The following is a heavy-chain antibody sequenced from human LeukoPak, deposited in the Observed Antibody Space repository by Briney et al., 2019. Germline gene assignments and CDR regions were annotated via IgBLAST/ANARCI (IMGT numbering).Heavy chain of an antibody. CDR3: AKFRSDSRDTFDI. CDR1: GFTFASYA. Sequence: GGSLRLSCAASGFTFASYAMSWVRQGPGKRLEWVSIISDSTTRTYYADSVKGRFTISRDNSKNTLFLQMHSLRADDTALYYCAKFRSDSRDTFDIWGQGTLVTVSS. D-gene: IGHD3-22*01. CDR2: ISDSTTRT. V-gene: IGHV3-23*01. J-gene: IGHJ3*02.